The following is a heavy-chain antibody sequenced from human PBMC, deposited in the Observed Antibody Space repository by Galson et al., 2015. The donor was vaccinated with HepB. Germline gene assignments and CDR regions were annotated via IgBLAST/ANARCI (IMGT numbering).Heavy chain of an antibody. CDR3: ARESGMTTATTRKNYSYYGMDV. Sequence: SLRLSCAASGFTFRSYSLNWVRQAPGKGLEWVSYISSSSSTIYYADSVKGRFTNSRDNAKNSLFLQMNSLRDEDTAVYYCARESGMTTATTRKNYSYYGMDVWGQGTTVTVSS. J-gene: IGHJ6*02. V-gene: IGHV3-48*02. CDR2: ISSSSSTI. CDR1: GFTFRSYS. D-gene: IGHD4-17*01.